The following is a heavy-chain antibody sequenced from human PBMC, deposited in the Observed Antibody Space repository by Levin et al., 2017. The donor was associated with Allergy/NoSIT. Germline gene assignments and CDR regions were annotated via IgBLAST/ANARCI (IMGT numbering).Heavy chain of an antibody. Sequence: LSLTCAASGFTFSSYAMSWVRQAPGKGLEWVSAISGSGGSTYYADSVKGRFTISRDNSKNTLYLQMNSLRAEDTAVYYCAKGSGWYWYFDYWGQGTLVTVSS. CDR3: AKGSGWYWYFDY. D-gene: IGHD6-19*01. CDR1: GFTFSSYA. J-gene: IGHJ4*02. CDR2: ISGSGGST. V-gene: IGHV3-23*01.